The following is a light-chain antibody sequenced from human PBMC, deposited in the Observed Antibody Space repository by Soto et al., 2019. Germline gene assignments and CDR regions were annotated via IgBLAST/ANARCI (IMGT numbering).Light chain of an antibody. CDR2: KAT. CDR1: QSITTW. J-gene: IGKJ3*01. CDR3: QQYYSYPPSFT. V-gene: IGKV1-5*03. Sequence: DLQMTQSPSTLSASVGDRVTITCRASQSITTWLAWYQQKPGKAPKLLIYKATNLQSGVSSRFSGSGSGTEFSLTISSLQPEDFAIYYCQQYYSYPPSFTFGPGTKVEI.